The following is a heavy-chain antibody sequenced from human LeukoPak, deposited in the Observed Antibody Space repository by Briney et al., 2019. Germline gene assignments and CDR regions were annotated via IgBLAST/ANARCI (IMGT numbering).Heavy chain of an antibody. CDR2: IIPIFPAT. CDR1: GGTFSNYA. J-gene: IGHJ4*02. CDR3: AKVGFKGHGSGSYYFWYYFDY. D-gene: IGHD3-10*01. V-gene: IGHV1-69*05. Sequence: SVKVSCKASGGTFSNYAISWVRQAPGQGLEWMGGIIPIFPATKYAQKFQGRVTITTDESTSTAYMELSSLRFEDTAVYYCAKVGFKGHGSGSYYFWYYFDYWGQGTLVTVSS.